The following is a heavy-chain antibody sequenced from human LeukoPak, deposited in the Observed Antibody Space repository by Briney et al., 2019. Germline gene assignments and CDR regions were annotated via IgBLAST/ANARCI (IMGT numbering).Heavy chain of an antibody. CDR2: IYHSGST. CDR1: GYSISSGYY. Sequence: SETLSLTCAVSGYSISSGYYWGWIRQPPGKGLEWIGSIYHSGSTYYNPSLKSRVTISVDTSKNQFSLKLSSVTAADTAVYYCARGRDSSGYLGYWGQGTLVTVSS. V-gene: IGHV4-38-2*01. J-gene: IGHJ4*02. D-gene: IGHD3-22*01. CDR3: ARGRDSSGYLGY.